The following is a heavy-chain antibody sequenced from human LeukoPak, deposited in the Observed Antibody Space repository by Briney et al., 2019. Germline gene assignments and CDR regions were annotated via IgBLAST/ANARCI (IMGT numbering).Heavy chain of an antibody. CDR2: IKEDGSDK. V-gene: IGHV3-7*01. CDR3: ARCGYCSSTSCFYGMDV. D-gene: IGHD2-2*01. CDR1: GVTFPKYW. Sequence: TGGSLRLSCAASGVTFPKYWMTWVRQAPGKGLEWVASIKEDGSDKYYVDSVKGRFTISRDNANNSLYLQMNSLRDEDTAVYYCARCGYCSSTSCFYGMDVWGQGTTVTVSS. J-gene: IGHJ6*02.